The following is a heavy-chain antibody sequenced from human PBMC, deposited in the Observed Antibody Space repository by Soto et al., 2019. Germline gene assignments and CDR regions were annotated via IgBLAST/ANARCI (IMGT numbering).Heavy chain of an antibody. V-gene: IGHV1-3*01. D-gene: IGHD1-26*01. Sequence: RASVKVSCKASGYTFTTYAMHWVRQAPGQRLEWMGWINGGNADTKYSQKFQGRVSITRDTSASTVYMELSSLTSEDTAVYYCARGRVVRGATTSVPHDYWGQGTLVTVSS. CDR2: INGGNADT. CDR1: GYTFTTYA. CDR3: ARGRVVRGATTSVPHDY. J-gene: IGHJ4*02.